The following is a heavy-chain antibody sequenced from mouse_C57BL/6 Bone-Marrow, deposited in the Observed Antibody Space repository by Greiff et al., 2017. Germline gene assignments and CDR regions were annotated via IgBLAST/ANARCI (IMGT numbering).Heavy chain of an antibody. D-gene: IGHD2-4*01. CDR3: AREDYDYDVGWFAY. V-gene: IGHV2-2*01. CDR2: IWSGGGT. Sequence: QVQLQQSGPGLVQPSQSLSITCTVSGFSLTSYGVHWVRQSPGKGLEWLGVIWSGGGTDNNAAFISRLCISKDNSKSQVFFKMNSLQADDTAIYYCAREDYDYDVGWFAYWGQGTLVTVSA. CDR1: GFSLTSYG. J-gene: IGHJ3*01.